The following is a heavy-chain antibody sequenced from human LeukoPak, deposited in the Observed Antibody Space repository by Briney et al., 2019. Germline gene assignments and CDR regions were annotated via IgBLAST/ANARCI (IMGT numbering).Heavy chain of an antibody. CDR2: IYYSGST. V-gene: IGHV4-39*01. D-gene: IGHD3-22*01. Sequence: PSETLSLTCTVSGGSISSSSYYWGWIRQPPGKGLEWIGSIYYSGSTYYNPSLKSRVTISVDTSKNQFSLKLSSVTAADTAVYYCARHRTYYYDSSGYGNFDYWGQGTLVTVSS. CDR1: GGSISSSSYY. J-gene: IGHJ4*02. CDR3: ARHRTYYYDSSGYGNFDY.